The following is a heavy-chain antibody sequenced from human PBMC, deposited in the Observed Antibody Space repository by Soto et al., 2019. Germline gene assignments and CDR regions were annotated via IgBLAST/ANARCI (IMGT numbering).Heavy chain of an antibody. CDR3: AKGPAAARKNYYYYGMDV. V-gene: IGHV3-23*01. D-gene: IGHD6-13*01. J-gene: IGHJ6*02. Sequence: GGSLRLSCAASGFTFSSYAMSWVRQAPGKGLEWVSAISGSGGSTYYADSVKGRFTISRDNSKNTLYLQMNSLRAEDTAVYYCAKGPAAARKNYYYYGMDVWGQGTTVTVSS. CDR1: GFTFSSYA. CDR2: ISGSGGST.